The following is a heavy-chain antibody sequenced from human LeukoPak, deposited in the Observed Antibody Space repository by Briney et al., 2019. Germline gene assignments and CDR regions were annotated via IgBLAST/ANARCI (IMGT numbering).Heavy chain of an antibody. CDR3: AKSVHAPADY. Sequence: PGGSLRLSCAASGFTFSSYAMHWVRQAPGKGLEWVAVISYDGSNKYYADSVKGRFTISRDNSKNTLYLQMNSLRAEDTAVYYCAKSVHAPADYWGQGTLVTVSS. J-gene: IGHJ4*02. CDR1: GFTFSSYA. V-gene: IGHV3-30*04. CDR2: ISYDGSNK.